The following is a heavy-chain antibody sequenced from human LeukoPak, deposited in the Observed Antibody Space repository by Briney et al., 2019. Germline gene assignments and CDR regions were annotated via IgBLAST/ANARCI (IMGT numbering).Heavy chain of an antibody. CDR2: VNPNSGGT. D-gene: IGHD3-22*01. CDR1: GYTFTGYY. CDR3: ARDESDSSGYYHYPYY. Sequence: ASVKVSCKASGYTFTGYYMHWVRQAPGQGLEWMGWVNPNSGGTNYAQKLQGRVTMTTDTSTSTAYMELRSLRSDDTAVYYCARDESDSSGYYHYPYYWGQGTLVTVSS. V-gene: IGHV1-2*02. J-gene: IGHJ4*02.